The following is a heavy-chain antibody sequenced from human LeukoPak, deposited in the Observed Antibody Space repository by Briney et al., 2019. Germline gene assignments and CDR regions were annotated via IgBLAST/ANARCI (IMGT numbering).Heavy chain of an antibody. D-gene: IGHD1-26*01. J-gene: IGHJ4*02. V-gene: IGHV3-30-3*01. CDR3: ARDSIDIGGSYTHFDY. CDR2: ISYDGSNK. Sequence: PGRSLRLTCEASGFTFSSYAMHWVRQAPGKGLEWVSLISYDGSNKYYADSVKGRFTISRDNSKNTLYVQMNSLRTEDTAVYYCARDSIDIGGSYTHFDYWGQGTLVTVSS. CDR1: GFTFSSYA.